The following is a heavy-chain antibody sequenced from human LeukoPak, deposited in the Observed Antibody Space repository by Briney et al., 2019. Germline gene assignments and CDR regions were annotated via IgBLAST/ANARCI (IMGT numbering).Heavy chain of an antibody. D-gene: IGHD3-22*01. J-gene: IGHJ4*02. Sequence: SVKVSCKASGGTFSSYAISWVRQAPGQGLEWMGRIIPIFGTANYAQKFQGRVTITTDESTSTAYMELSSLRSEDTAVYYCARGDQFLYYYDSNPLDYWGQGTLVTVSS. CDR2: IIPIFGTA. CDR1: GGTFSSYA. V-gene: IGHV1-69*05. CDR3: ARGDQFLYYYDSNPLDY.